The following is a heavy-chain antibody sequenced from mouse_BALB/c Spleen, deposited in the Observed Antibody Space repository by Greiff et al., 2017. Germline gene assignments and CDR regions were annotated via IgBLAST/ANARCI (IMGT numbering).Heavy chain of an antibody. V-gene: IGHV2-6-7*01. CDR2: IWGDGST. Sequence: VQVVESGPGLVAPSQSLSITCTVSGFSLTGYGVNWVRQPPGKGLEWLGMIWGDGSTDYNSALKSRLSISKDNSKSQVFLKMNSLQTDDTAMYYCARDRVLWGVDYWGQGTSVTVSS. J-gene: IGHJ4*01. D-gene: IGHD1-1*02. CDR1: GFSLTGYG. CDR3: ARDRVLWGVDY.